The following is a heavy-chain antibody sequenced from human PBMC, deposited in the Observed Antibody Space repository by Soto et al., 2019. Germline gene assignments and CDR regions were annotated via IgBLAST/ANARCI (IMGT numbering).Heavy chain of an antibody. CDR2: IIPKFGTA. CDR3: ARDKLSSLVVETPRLFDS. J-gene: IGHJ5*01. D-gene: IGHD2-21*01. Sequence: QVRLEQSGGEVKKPGSSVKVSCRVSGGIFSDYAVSWVRQAPGQGLQWVGGIIPKFGTAKYARKFEDRVTLTADAVTSTVYMEINNLRSEDTALYYCARDKLSSLVVETPRLFDSWGQGTLLTVSS. CDR1: GGIFSDYA. V-gene: IGHV1-69*12.